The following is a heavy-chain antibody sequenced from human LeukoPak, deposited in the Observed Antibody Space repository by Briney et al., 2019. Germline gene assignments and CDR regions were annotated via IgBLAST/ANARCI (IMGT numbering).Heavy chain of an antibody. CDR2: IWYDGSNK. D-gene: IGHD6-19*01. CDR1: GFTFSSYG. Sequence: GGSLRLSCVVSGFTFSSYGMHWVRQAPGKGLEWVALIWYDGSNKYYADSVKGRFTISRDNAKNSLYLQMNSLRAEDTAVYYCASQTPRRLPIAVADYFDYWGQGTLVTVSS. J-gene: IGHJ4*02. V-gene: IGHV3-33*03. CDR3: ASQTPRRLPIAVADYFDY.